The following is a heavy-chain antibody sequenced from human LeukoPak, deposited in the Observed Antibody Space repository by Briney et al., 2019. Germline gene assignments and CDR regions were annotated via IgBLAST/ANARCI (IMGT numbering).Heavy chain of an antibody. CDR3: ARDWRLSLYYFDS. CDR1: GGSISSSSYY. V-gene: IGHV4-39*02. J-gene: IGHJ4*02. CDR2: IYYSGST. Sequence: KASETLSLTCTVSGGSISSSSYYWGWIRQPPGKGLEWIGSIYYSGSTYYNPSLKSRVTISVDTSKNQFSLKLSSVTAADTAVYYCARDWRLSLYYFDSWGQGTLVTVSS.